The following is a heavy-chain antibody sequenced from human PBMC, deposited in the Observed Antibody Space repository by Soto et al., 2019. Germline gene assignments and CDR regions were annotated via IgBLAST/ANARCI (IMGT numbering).Heavy chain of an antibody. CDR2: IIPIFGTA. D-gene: IGHD1-7*01. CDR1: GGTFSSYA. Sequence: SVKVSCKASGGTFSSYAISWVRQAPGQGLEWMGGIIPIFGTANYAQKFQGRVTITADKSTSTAYMELSSLRSEDTAVYYCARVRNSWNYRGLDYWGQGTLVTVSS. V-gene: IGHV1-69*06. J-gene: IGHJ4*02. CDR3: ARVRNSWNYRGLDY.